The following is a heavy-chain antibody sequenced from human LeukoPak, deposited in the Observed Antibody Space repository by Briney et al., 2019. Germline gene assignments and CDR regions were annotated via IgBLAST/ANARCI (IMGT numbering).Heavy chain of an antibody. CDR3: ARENGRGVISPYFDS. CDR1: GFTVNSIF. Sequence: GGSLRLSCAASGFTVNSIFMSWVRQAPGQGLEWISVLYSGGRTDYADSVKGRFTISRDNSKNMLYLQMNNLRPEDTAVYYCARENGRGVISPYFDSWGQGTLVTVSS. D-gene: IGHD3-10*01. J-gene: IGHJ4*02. CDR2: LYSGGRT. V-gene: IGHV3-66*01.